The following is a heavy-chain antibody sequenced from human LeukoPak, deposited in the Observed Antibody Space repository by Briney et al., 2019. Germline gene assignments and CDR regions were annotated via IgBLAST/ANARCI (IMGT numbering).Heavy chain of an antibody. CDR3: ARRAHYYGMDV. CDR1: GGSISSGGYY. Sequence: PSETLSLTCTVSGGSISSGGYYWSWIRQQPGKGLEWIGYIYYSGSTYYNPSLKSRVTISVDTSKNQFSLKLSSVTAADTAVYYCARRAHYYGMDVWGQGTTVTVSS. CDR2: IYYSGST. J-gene: IGHJ6*02. V-gene: IGHV4-31*03.